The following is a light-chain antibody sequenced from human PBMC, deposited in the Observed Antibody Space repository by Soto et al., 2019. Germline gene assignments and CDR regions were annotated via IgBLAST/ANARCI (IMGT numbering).Light chain of an antibody. CDR2: DAS. CDR1: QSVSRY. CDR3: QQRRNWPAIT. Sequence: EIVLTQSPATLSLSPGERATLSCRASQSVSRYLAWYQQKPGQAPRLLIYDASNRAAGIPARFSGSGSGTDFTLTISSLEPEDFAVYYCQQRRNWPAITFGQGTRLEL. V-gene: IGKV3-11*01. J-gene: IGKJ5*01.